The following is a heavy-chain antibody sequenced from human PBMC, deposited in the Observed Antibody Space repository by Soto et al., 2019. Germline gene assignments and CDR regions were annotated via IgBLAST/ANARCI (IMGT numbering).Heavy chain of an antibody. CDR2: ISSSGTTT. D-gene: IGHD2-8*01. CDR3: ARIWGGGGYALIY. V-gene: IGHV3-11*01. J-gene: IGHJ4*02. Sequence: QVQLVESGGDLVKPGGSLRLSCAASGFTFSDFYMSWIRQAPGKGLEWISYISSSGTTTYYTDSVKGRFTISRDNAKNSLYLQMNTLRDEDTAVYYCARIWGGGGYALIYWGQGTLVTVSS. CDR1: GFTFSDFY.